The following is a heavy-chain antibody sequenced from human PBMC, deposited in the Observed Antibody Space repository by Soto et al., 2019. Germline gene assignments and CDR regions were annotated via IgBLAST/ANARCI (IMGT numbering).Heavy chain of an antibody. CDR1: GGTFSSYA. Sequence: ASVKVSCKASGGTFSSYAISWVRQAPGQGLEWMGRIIPILGIANYAQKFQGRVTITADKSTSTAYMELSSLRSEDTAVYYCATPSVVVVAATYYYYGMDVWGQGTLVTVSS. CDR2: IIPILGIA. D-gene: IGHD2-15*01. CDR3: ATPSVVVVAATYYYYGMDV. V-gene: IGHV1-69*04. J-gene: IGHJ6*02.